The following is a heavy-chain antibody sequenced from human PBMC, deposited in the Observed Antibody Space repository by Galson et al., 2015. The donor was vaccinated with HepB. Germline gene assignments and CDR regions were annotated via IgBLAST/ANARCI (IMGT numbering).Heavy chain of an antibody. CDR1: GFTFSSYA. J-gene: IGHJ6*02. V-gene: IGHV3-30-3*01. CDR3: ARDRVIVVVPGGPYYYGMDV. CDR2: ISYDGSNK. D-gene: IGHD2-2*01. Sequence: SLRLSCAASGFTFSSYAMHWVRQAPGKGLEWVAVISYDGSNKYYADSVKGRFTISRDNSKNTLYLQMNSLRAEDTAVYYCARDRVIVVVPGGPYYYGMDVWGHGTTVTVSS.